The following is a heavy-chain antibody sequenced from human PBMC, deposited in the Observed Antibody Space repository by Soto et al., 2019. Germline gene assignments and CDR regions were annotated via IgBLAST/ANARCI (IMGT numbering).Heavy chain of an antibody. CDR3: ARALLFRGRPCSGGSCVDY. J-gene: IGHJ4*02. Sequence: ASVKVSCKASGGTFSSYAISWVRQAPGQGLEWMGGIIPIFGTANYAQKFQGRVTITADESTSTAYMELSSLRSEDTAVYYCARALLFRGRPCSGGSCVDYWGQGTLVTVSS. CDR1: GGTFSSYA. D-gene: IGHD2-15*01. CDR2: IIPIFGTA. V-gene: IGHV1-69*13.